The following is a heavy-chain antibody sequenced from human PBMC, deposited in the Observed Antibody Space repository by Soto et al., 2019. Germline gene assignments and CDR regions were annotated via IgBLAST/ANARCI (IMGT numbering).Heavy chain of an antibody. CDR1: GASMNSYH. CDR3: ARDQGVAAAGITWFDP. Sequence: NPSETLSLTCTVSGASMNSYHWSWIRQPAGKGLEWIGHIHSSGSTNYNPSLKSRVTMSVDTSKNQFSLRLMSLTAADTAVYYCARDQGVAAAGITWFDPWGQGXLVTVYS. J-gene: IGHJ5*02. CDR2: IHSSGST. V-gene: IGHV4-4*07. D-gene: IGHD6-13*01.